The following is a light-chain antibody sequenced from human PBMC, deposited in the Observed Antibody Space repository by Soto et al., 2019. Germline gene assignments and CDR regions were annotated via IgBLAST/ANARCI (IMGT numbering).Light chain of an antibody. V-gene: IGLV2-11*01. J-gene: IGLJ1*01. CDR2: DVT. CDR1: SSDVGGYNY. CDR3: CSYEGTYTSFV. Sequence: QSALTQPRSVSGSPGQSVTISRTGSSSDVGGYNYVSWYQQQPGKAPKLLIYDVTIRTSGVSARFSGSKSGNTASLTISGLQAEDDADYFCCSYEGTYTSFVFGTGTKLTVL.